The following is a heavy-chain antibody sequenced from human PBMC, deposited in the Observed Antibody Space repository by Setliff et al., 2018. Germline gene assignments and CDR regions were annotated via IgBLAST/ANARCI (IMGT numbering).Heavy chain of an antibody. Sequence: ASVKVSCKASGYMFTSSGINWVRQAPGQGLEWMGWISGFNGVTKYAQKLQGRVTLATDTSTNMAYLELSSLRSDDTAIYYCARINFYVSSGYYYAPDYWGPGTLVTVSS. J-gene: IGHJ4*02. CDR3: ARINFYVSSGYYYAPDY. D-gene: IGHD3-22*01. CDR1: GYMFTSSG. CDR2: ISGFNGVT. V-gene: IGHV1-18*01.